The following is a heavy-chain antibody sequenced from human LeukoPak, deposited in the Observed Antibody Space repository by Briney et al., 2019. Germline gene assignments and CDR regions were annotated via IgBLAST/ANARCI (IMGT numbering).Heavy chain of an antibody. D-gene: IGHD2-8*01. Sequence: PGGSLPLSCAASGFTFSSYWMHWVRQAPGKGLVWVSRIDSDGSGTNYADSVKGRFTISRDNAKNTLYLQMNSLRAEDTAVYYCASVYRGYDDYGGRGTVDTVSS. CDR2: IDSDGSGT. CDR3: ASVYRGYDDY. V-gene: IGHV3-74*01. J-gene: IGHJ4*03. CDR1: GFTFSSYW.